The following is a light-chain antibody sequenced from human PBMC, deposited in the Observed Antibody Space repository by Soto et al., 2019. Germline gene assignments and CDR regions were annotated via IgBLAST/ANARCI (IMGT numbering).Light chain of an antibody. V-gene: IGKV1-9*01. Sequence: DIQLTQSPSFLSASVGDRVTITCRASQGLNSYFAWYQQKPGKAPKLLLYATSTLQSVFPSRFSGSGSGAEFTLTITSLQPEDIATYYGQQLNSDPVTFGGGTKVEIK. CDR2: ATS. CDR3: QQLNSDPVT. CDR1: QGLNSY. J-gene: IGKJ4*01.